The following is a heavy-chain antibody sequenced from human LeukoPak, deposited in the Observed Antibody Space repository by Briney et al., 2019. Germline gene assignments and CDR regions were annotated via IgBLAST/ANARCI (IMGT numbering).Heavy chain of an antibody. V-gene: IGHV3-21*01. CDR3: ARPRNYGSGPLYYYYYMDV. J-gene: IGHJ6*03. CDR2: ISRSSAYI. Sequence: TTGGSLRLSCAASGFTLSSYSMNWVRQAPGKGLEWVSSISRSSAYIYYADSVKGRFTISRDNAKNSLYLQMNSLRAEDTAVYYCARPRNYGSGPLYYYYYMDVWGKGTTVTVSS. D-gene: IGHD3-10*01. CDR1: GFTLSSYS.